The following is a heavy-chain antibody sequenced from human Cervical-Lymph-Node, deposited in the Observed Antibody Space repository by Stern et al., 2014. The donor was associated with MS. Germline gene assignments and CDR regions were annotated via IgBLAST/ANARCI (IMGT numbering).Heavy chain of an antibody. Sequence: EVQLVESGAEVKKPGESLKISCKGSGYSFTSYWIGWVRQMPGKGLEWMGSIYPGDSDTRSGPSFQGQATIAADKAISTAILQWSSLKASDAAMYYCARVRVDSSGWCDYWGQGTLVTVSS. CDR2: IYPGDSDT. J-gene: IGHJ4*02. CDR1: GYSFTSYW. CDR3: ARVRVDSSGWCDY. D-gene: IGHD6-19*01. V-gene: IGHV5-51*01.